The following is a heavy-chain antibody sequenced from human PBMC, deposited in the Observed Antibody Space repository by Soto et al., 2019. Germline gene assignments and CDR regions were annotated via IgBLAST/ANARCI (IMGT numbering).Heavy chain of an antibody. CDR3: ARDYYYDSSGSVFDY. CDR2: INPSGGST. J-gene: IGHJ4*02. CDR1: GYTLTSNY. D-gene: IGHD3-22*01. Sequence: GASVKVSCKASGYTLTSNYMHWVRQAPGQGLEWMGIINPSGGSTSYAQKFQGRVTMTRDTSTSTVYMELSSLRSEDTAVYYCARDYYYDSSGSVFDYWGQGTLVTVSS. V-gene: IGHV1-46*01.